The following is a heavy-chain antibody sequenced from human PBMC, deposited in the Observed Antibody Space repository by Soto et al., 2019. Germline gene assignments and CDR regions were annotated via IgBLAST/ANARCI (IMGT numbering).Heavy chain of an antibody. Sequence: SETLSLTCAVYGGSFSGYYWSWIRQPPGKGLEWIGEINHSGSTNYNPSLKSRVTISVDTSKNQFSLKLSSVTAADTAVYYCAREGAPHRYYYDSSGFAFDIWGQGTMVTVSS. V-gene: IGHV4-34*01. CDR2: INHSGST. J-gene: IGHJ3*02. CDR3: AREGAPHRYYYDSSGFAFDI. CDR1: GGSFSGYY. D-gene: IGHD3-22*01.